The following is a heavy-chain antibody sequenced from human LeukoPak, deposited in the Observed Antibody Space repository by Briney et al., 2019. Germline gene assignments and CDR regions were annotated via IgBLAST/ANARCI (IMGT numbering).Heavy chain of an antibody. D-gene: IGHD3-9*01. CDR3: ARGGDILTGYYNIRAFDT. CDR2: IWYDGSNK. J-gene: IGHJ3*02. Sequence: GGSLRLSCAASGFTFSSYGMHWVRQAPGKGLEWVAVIWYDGSNKYYADSVKGRFTISRDNSKNTLYLQMNSLRAEDTAVYYCARGGDILTGYYNIRAFDTWGQGTMVTVSS. CDR1: GFTFSSYG. V-gene: IGHV3-33*01.